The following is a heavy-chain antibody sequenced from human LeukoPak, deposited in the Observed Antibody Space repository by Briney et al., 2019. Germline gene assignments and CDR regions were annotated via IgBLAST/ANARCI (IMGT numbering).Heavy chain of an antibody. J-gene: IGHJ4*02. D-gene: IGHD3-22*01. CDR2: TRNKANSYTT. V-gene: IGHV3-72*01. CDR3: AREGNYYDSSGYLFDY. CDR1: GFTFSDHY. Sequence: AGSLRLSCAASGFTFSDHYMDWVRQAPGKGLEWVGRTRNKANSYTTEYAASVKGRFTISRDDSKNSLYLQMNSLKTEDTAVYYCAREGNYYDSSGYLFDYWGQGTLVTVSS.